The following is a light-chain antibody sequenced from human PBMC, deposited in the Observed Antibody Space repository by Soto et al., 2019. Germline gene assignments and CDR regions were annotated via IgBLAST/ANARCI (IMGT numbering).Light chain of an antibody. Sequence: QSVLTQPPSVSGAPGQRVTISCTGSSSNIGAGFDVNWYRHLPGEAPKLLIYVNNNRPSGVPDRFWGSKSDTSASLAITGLQADDEADYYCQSYDRTLSGYVFGTGTKLTVL. CDR2: VNN. J-gene: IGLJ1*01. CDR1: SSNIGAGFD. V-gene: IGLV1-40*01. CDR3: QSYDRTLSGYV.